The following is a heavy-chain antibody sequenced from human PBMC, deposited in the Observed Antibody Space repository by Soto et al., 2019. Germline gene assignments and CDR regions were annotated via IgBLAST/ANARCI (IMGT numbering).Heavy chain of an antibody. J-gene: IGHJ4*02. V-gene: IGHV1-69*02. CDR1: GDTFSFYS. CDR2: INPILSMS. D-gene: IGHD3-10*01. CDR3: ASSYGSGYRAFDY. Sequence: QVQLVQSVAEVTEPGSSVKVSCKASGDTFSFYSINWVRQAPGLGLEWMGRINPILSMSNYAQRFQGRVTMTADKSTSTAYMELSGLRSEDTAIYYCASSYGSGYRAFDYWGQGALVIVSS.